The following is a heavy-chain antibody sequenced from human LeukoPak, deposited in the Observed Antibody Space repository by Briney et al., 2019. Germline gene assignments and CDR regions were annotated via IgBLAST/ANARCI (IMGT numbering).Heavy chain of an antibody. CDR3: ARGGNDIVVVVAAQYFDY. D-gene: IGHD2-15*01. J-gene: IGHJ4*02. CDR2: SNHSGST. CDR1: GGSFSGYY. V-gene: IGHV4-34*01. Sequence: SETLSLTCAVYGGSFSGYYWSWIRQPPGKGLEWIGESNHSGSTNYNPSLKSRVTISVDTSKNQFSLKLSSVTAADTAVYYCARGGNDIVVVVAAQYFDYWGQGTLVTVSS.